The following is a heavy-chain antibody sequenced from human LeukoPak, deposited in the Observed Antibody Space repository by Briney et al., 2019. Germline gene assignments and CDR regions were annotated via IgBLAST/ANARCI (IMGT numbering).Heavy chain of an antibody. D-gene: IGHD3-22*01. CDR2: IIPIFGTA. J-gene: IGHJ4*02. CDR1: GGTFSCYA. CDR3: ASPGGYYDSSGYYDSDY. Sequence: ASVKVSCKASGGTFSCYAISWVRQAPGQGLEWMGGIIPIFGTANYAQKFQGRVTITTDESTSTAYMELSSLRSEDTAVYYCASPGGYYDSSGYYDSDYWGQGTLVTVSS. V-gene: IGHV1-69*05.